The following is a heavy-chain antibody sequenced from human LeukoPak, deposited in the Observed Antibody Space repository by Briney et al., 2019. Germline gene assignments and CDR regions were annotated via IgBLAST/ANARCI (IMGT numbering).Heavy chain of an antibody. V-gene: IGHV3-74*01. J-gene: IGHJ4*02. CDR1: GFTFSSYW. Sequence: GGSLRLSCAASGFTFSSYWMHWVRQAPGKGLVWVSRINSDGSSTSYAGSVKGRFTISRDNAKNTLYLQMNSLRAEDTAVYYCALSRYDYVWGSYRYDYWGQGTLVTVSS. CDR2: INSDGSST. CDR3: ALSRYDYVWGSYRYDY. D-gene: IGHD3-16*02.